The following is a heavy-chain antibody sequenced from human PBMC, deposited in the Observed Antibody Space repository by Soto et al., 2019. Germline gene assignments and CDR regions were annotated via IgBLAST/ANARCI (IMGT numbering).Heavy chain of an antibody. CDR3: ARHENGGTYPLDY. V-gene: IGHV4-59*08. CDR2: VYYTGSA. CDR1: GASITTYY. Sequence: PSETLSLTCTVSGASITTYYWAWIRQPPGKGLEYIRHVYYTGSADYSPSLKSRVTMSVDTSKNQFSLKLKSVTAADTALYYCARHENGGTYPLDYWGQGTLVTVSS. D-gene: IGHD1-26*01. J-gene: IGHJ4*02.